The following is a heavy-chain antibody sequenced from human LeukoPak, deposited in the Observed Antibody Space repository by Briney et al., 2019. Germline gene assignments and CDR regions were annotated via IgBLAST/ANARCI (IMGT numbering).Heavy chain of an antibody. CDR3: AREVVPAAAFDY. CDR2: ISHSGST. J-gene: IGHJ4*02. V-gene: IGHV4-34*01. D-gene: IGHD2-2*01. Sequence: SETLSLTCAVYGGSFSGYYWSWIRQPPGKGLEWIGEISHSGSTNYNPSLKSRVTISVDTSKNQFSLKLSSVTAADTAVYYCAREVVPAAAFDYWGQGTLVTVSS. CDR1: GGSFSGYY.